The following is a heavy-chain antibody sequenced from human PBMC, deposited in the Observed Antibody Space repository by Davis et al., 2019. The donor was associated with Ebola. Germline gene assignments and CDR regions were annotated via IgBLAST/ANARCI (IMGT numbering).Heavy chain of an antibody. V-gene: IGHV3-48*03. D-gene: IGHD2-15*01. Sequence: GESLKISCAASGFTFSSYEMNWVRQAPGKGLEWVSYTSSSGSTIYYADSVKGRFTISRDNSENTLYLQMNSLRADDTAVYYCAKALGSGTYNAVDVWGQGTTVTVSS. CDR2: TSSSGSTI. J-gene: IGHJ6*02. CDR3: AKALGSGTYNAVDV. CDR1: GFTFSSYE.